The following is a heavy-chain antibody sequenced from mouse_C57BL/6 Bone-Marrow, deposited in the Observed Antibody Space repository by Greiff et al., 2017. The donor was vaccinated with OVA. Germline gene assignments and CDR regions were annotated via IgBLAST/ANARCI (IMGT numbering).Heavy chain of an antibody. V-gene: IGHV10-1*01. CDR3: GRHDVYWYFDV. Sequence: EVKLEESGGGLVQPKGSLKLSCAASGFSFNTYAMNWVRQAPGKGLEWVARIRSKSNNYATYYADSVKDRFTISRDDSESMLYLQMNNLKTEDTAMYYCGRHDVYWYFDVWGTGTTVTVSS. J-gene: IGHJ1*03. CDR2: IRSKSNNYAT. CDR1: GFSFNTYA. D-gene: IGHD2-3*01.